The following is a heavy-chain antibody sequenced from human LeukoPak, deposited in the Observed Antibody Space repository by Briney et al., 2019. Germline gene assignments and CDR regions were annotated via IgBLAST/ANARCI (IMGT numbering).Heavy chain of an antibody. CDR2: INPNSGGT. CDR1: GYTFTGYY. V-gene: IGHV1-2*02. D-gene: IGHD3-10*01. J-gene: IGHJ4*01. CDR3: ARVKGRGANFDY. Sequence: ASVKVSCKASGYTFTGYYMHWVRQAPGQGLAWMGWINPNSGGTNYAQKFQGRVTMTRDTSISTAYMELSRLRSDDTAVYYCARVKGRGANFDYWGQGTLVTVSS.